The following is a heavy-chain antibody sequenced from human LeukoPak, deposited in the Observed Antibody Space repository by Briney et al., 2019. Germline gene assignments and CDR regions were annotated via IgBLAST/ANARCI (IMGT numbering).Heavy chain of an antibody. CDR3: VGTHIYYDSGGSSLNKRYAAFDV. V-gene: IGHV1-69-2*01. Sequence: ASVKVSCKVSGYTFTDYHIHWVQQAPGKGLEWMGLIDPEDGETIYAEKFQGRVTLTADTSRDTAYMELSSLRSEDTAVYYCVGTHIYYDSGGSSLNKRYAAFDVWGQGTMGTVSS. D-gene: IGHD3-22*01. J-gene: IGHJ3*01. CDR1: GYTFTDYH. CDR2: IDPEDGET.